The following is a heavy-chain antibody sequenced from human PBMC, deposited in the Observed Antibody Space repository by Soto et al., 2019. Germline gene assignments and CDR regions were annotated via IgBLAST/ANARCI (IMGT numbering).Heavy chain of an antibody. CDR1: IDSISTYY. CDR2: IDASGNT. D-gene: IGHD1-20*01. CDR3: ARYSNNWFQTEGMDV. J-gene: IGHJ6*02. Sequence: PSETVSLTCTFSIDSISTYYWSWIRRPAGKGLEWIGRIDASGNTNYNPSLKSRVTMSADTSKKQFSLKLTSVTAADTAVYYCARYSNNWFQTEGMDVWGQGTTVTV. V-gene: IGHV4-4*07.